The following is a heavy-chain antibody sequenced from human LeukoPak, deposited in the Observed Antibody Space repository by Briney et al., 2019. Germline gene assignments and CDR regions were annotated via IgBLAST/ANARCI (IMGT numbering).Heavy chain of an antibody. V-gene: IGHV5-51*01. CDR1: GYSFTSYW. CDR3: ARHRVGYIQPPNHYYYYMDV. CDR2: IYPGDSDT. J-gene: IGHJ6*03. D-gene: IGHD5-12*01. Sequence: GESLKISCKGSGYSFTSYWIGWVRQMPGKGLEWMGIIYPGDSDTRYSPSFQGQVTISADKSISTAYLQWSSLKASDTAMYYCARHRVGYIQPPNHYYYYMDVWGKGTTVTVSS.